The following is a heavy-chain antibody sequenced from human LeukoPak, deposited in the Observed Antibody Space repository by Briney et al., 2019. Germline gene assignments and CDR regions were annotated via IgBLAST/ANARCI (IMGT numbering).Heavy chain of an antibody. D-gene: IGHD2-2*01. J-gene: IGHJ4*02. V-gene: IGHV1-2*02. CDR1: GYTFTGYY. CDR3: ARDSCSLSSCPFFGY. CDR2: INPNSGGT. Sequence: ASVKVSCKASGYTFTGYYIHWVRQAPGQGLEWMGWINPNSGGTNYAQKFQGRVTMTRDTSITTAYMELSSLIADDTAVYYCARDSCSLSSCPFFGYWGQGILVTVSS.